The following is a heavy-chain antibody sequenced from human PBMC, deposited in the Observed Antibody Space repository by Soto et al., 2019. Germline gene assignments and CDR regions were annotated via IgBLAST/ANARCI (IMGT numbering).Heavy chain of an antibody. J-gene: IGHJ4*02. CDR2: IYHSGST. CDR3: ARDSGSSGYSLNF. D-gene: IGHD3-22*01. V-gene: IGHV4-30-2*01. CDR1: GGSISSGGYS. Sequence: QLQLQESGSGLEKPSQTVSLTCAVCGGSISSGGYSWSWIRQPPVKGLECIGFIYHSGSTYYNPSLKSRVTLSVDRSKNQFSLKLSSVTAADTAVYYCARDSGSSGYSLNFWGQGTLVTVSS.